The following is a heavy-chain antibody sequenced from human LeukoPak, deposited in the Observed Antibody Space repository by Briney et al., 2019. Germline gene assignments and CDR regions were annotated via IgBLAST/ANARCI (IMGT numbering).Heavy chain of an antibody. Sequence: SETLSLTCTVSGGSISSNSFYWGWIRQPPGKGLEWIGSIYYSGSTYYNPSLKSRVTISVDTSKNQFSLKLSSVTAADTAVYYCARGSLRWLQFGWFDPWGQGTLVTVSS. CDR2: IYYSGST. J-gene: IGHJ5*02. CDR1: GGSISSNSFY. D-gene: IGHD5-24*01. V-gene: IGHV4-39*01. CDR3: ARGSLRWLQFGWFDP.